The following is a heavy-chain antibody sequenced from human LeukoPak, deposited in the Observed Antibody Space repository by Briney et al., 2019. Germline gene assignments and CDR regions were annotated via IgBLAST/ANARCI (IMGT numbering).Heavy chain of an antibody. CDR3: AKDETVGATAEYFQH. D-gene: IGHD1-26*01. CDR2: ISGSGGST. CDR1: GFTFSSYA. J-gene: IGHJ1*01. V-gene: IGHV3-23*01. Sequence: GGSLRLSCAASGFTFSSYAMSWVRQAPGKGLEWVSAISGSGGSTYYADSVKGRFTISRDNSKNTLYRQMNSLRAEDTAVYYCAKDETVGATAEYFQHWGQGTLVTVSS.